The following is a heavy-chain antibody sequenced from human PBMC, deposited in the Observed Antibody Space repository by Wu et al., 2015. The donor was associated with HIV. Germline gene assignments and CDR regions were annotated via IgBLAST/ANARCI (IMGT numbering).Heavy chain of an antibody. Sequence: QVQLVQSGAEVKKPGASVKVSCKVSGYTLTELSMHWVRQAPGKGLEWMGGFDPEDGETIYAQKFQGRVTMTEDTSTDTAYMELSSLRSEDTAVYYCATFLYYYGSGSYAFDIWGQGTMVTVSS. D-gene: IGHD3-10*01. V-gene: IGHV1-24*01. CDR1: GYTLTELS. CDR3: ATFLYYYGSGSYAFDI. CDR2: FDPEDGET. J-gene: IGHJ3*02.